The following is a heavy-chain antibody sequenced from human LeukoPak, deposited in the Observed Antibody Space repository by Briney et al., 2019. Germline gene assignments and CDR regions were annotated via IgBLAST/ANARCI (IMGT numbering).Heavy chain of an antibody. D-gene: IGHD1-26*01. CDR2: INPSGGST. CDR1: GYTFISYY. CDR3: ARVGVVGATTLGDY. V-gene: IGHV1-46*01. Sequence: ALVKVSCKASGYTFISYYMHWVRQAPGQGLEWMGIINPSGGSTSYAQEFQGRVTMTRDMSTSTVYMELSSLRSEDTAVYYCARVGVVGATTLGDYWGQGTLVTVSS. J-gene: IGHJ4*02.